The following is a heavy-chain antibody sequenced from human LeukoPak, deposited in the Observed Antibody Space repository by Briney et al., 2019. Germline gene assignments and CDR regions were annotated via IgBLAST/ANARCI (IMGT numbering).Heavy chain of an antibody. V-gene: IGHV5-51*01. CDR1: GYSFTSYW. CDR2: IYPGDSDT. J-gene: IGHJ4*02. CDR3: ARHGVRGYTNGYFDY. D-gene: IGHD5-18*01. Sequence: GESLKISCKGSGYSFTSYWIGWVRQMPGKGLEWKGIIYPGDSDTRYSPSFQGQVTISADKSISTAYLQWSSLKASDTAMYYCARHGVRGYTNGYFDYWGQGTLVTVSS.